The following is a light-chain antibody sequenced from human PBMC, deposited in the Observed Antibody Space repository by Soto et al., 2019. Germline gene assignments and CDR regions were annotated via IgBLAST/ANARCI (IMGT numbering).Light chain of an antibody. V-gene: IGKV3-11*01. CDR3: QQRNNWQA. J-gene: IGKJ5*01. CDR1: HSIGGY. Sequence: EIVMPQSPAPLSLSPVEIANLSCSASHSIGGYLAWYQQRPGQPPRLLIYDASNRATGIPARFSGSGSGTDFTLTISSLEPEDFAVYYCQQRNNWQAFGQGTRLESK. CDR2: DAS.